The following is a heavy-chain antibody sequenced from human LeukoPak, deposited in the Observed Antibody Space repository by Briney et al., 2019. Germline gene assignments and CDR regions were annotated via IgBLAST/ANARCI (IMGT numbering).Heavy chain of an antibody. CDR1: GGSISSSNW. D-gene: IGHD6-13*01. Sequence: SGTLSLTCAVSGGSISSSNWWSWVRQPPGKGLEWIGEIYHSGSTNYNPSLKSRVTISVDTSKNQFSLKLSSVTAADTAVYYCAREGGIAAAGRNFDYWGQGTLVTVSS. CDR2: IYHSGST. CDR3: AREGGIAAAGRNFDY. J-gene: IGHJ4*02. V-gene: IGHV4-4*02.